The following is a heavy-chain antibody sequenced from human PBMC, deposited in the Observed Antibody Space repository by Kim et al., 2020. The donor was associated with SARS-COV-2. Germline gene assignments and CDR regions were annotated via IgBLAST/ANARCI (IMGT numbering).Heavy chain of an antibody. CDR3: ARRGTEVTSFDY. V-gene: IGHV4-31*02. D-gene: IGHD2-21*02. J-gene: IGHJ4*02. Sequence: YHNPSLKSRVTISVDTSKNQFSLKLSSVTAADTAVYYCARRGTEVTSFDYWGQGTLVTVSS.